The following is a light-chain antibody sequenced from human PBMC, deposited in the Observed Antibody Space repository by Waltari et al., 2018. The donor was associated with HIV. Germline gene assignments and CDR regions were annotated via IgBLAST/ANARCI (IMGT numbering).Light chain of an antibody. J-gene: IGKJ2*01. V-gene: IGKV3-20*01. CDR2: AAS. Sequence: ENVLTQSPGTLSLSQGERATLSCRASRSVSSNDLTWYQQRPGQAPRLLIYAASTRATAIPDRFSGSGSGTDFTLTISRLEPEDFAVYYCQQYGTSPYTFGQGTKVEI. CDR1: RSVSSND. CDR3: QQYGTSPYT.